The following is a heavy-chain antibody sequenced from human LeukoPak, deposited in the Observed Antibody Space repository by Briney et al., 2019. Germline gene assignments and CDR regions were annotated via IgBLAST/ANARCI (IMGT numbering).Heavy chain of an antibody. D-gene: IGHD6-6*01. CDR3: ARGSIAARNDAFDI. V-gene: IGHV4-59*01. CDR1: GGSISSYY. Sequence: SQTLSLTCTVSGGSISSYYWSWIRQPPGKGLEWTGYIYYSGSTNYNPPLKSRVTISVDTSKNQFSLKLSSVTAADTAVYYCARGSIAARNDAFDIWGQGTIVTVSS. J-gene: IGHJ3*02. CDR2: IYYSGST.